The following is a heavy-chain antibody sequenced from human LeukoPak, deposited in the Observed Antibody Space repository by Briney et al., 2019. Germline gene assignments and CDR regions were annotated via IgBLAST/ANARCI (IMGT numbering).Heavy chain of an antibody. V-gene: IGHV1-69*06. D-gene: IGHD6-13*01. CDR1: GGTFSSYA. Sequence: SVKVSCKASGGTFSSYAISWVRQAPGQGLEWMGGIIPIFGTANYAQKFQGRVTITADKSTSTAYMELSSLRSEDTAVYYCARGRIAASNDAFDIWGQGTMATVS. CDR2: IIPIFGTA. CDR3: ARGRIAASNDAFDI. J-gene: IGHJ3*02.